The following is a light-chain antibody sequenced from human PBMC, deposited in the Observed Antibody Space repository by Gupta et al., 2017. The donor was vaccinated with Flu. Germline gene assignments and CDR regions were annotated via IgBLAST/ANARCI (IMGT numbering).Light chain of an antibody. Sequence: DIVLTQSPGTLSLSTGERATLSCRASQSVSSSYLAWYQQKPGQAPRLLIYGASSRATGIPDRFSGSGSGTDFTLTISRLEPEDFAVYYCQQYGSSLTWTFGQGTKVEIK. V-gene: IGKV3-20*01. CDR2: GAS. J-gene: IGKJ1*01. CDR3: QQYGSSLTWT. CDR1: QSVSSSY.